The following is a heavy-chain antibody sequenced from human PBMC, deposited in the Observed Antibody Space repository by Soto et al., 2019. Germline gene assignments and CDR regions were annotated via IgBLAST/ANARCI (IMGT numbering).Heavy chain of an antibody. D-gene: IGHD2-15*01. CDR3: VKREAAYYHYYRMDV. CDR1: GFTFSSYA. V-gene: IGHV3-64D*06. CDR2: ISSNGGST. Sequence: GGSLRLSCSASGFTFSSYAMHWVRQAPGKGLEYVSAISSNGGSTYYADSVKGRFTISRDNSKNTLYLQMSSLRAEDTAVYYCVKREAAYYHYYRMDVWGQGTTVTVYS. J-gene: IGHJ6*02.